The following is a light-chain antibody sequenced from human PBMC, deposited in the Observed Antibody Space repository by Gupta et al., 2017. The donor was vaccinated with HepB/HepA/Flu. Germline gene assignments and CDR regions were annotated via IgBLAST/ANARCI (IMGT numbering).Light chain of an antibody. CDR1: QSVTNNF. CDR2: GAS. Sequence: EIVLTQSPGTLSLSPGERATLSCRASQSVTNNFLAWYQQKPGQAPRLLIYGASSRATGIPDRFSGSGSGTEFTLTISRREPEDFAVYCCQQEGNSPRTFGQGSKVEIK. CDR3: QQEGNSPRT. J-gene: IGKJ1*01. V-gene: IGKV3-20*01.